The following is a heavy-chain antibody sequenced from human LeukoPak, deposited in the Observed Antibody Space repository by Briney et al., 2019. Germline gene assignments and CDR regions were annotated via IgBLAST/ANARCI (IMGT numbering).Heavy chain of an antibody. CDR1: GFTFSSYG. D-gene: IGHD3-22*01. Sequence: GGSLRLSCAASGFTFSSYGMSWVRQAPGKGLEWVSAISGSGGSTYYADSVKGRFNISRDNSKNTLYLQMNSLRAEDTAVYYCARDPNYYDSSGYLPYWGQGTLVTVSS. CDR2: ISGSGGST. V-gene: IGHV3-23*01. J-gene: IGHJ4*02. CDR3: ARDPNYYDSSGYLPY.